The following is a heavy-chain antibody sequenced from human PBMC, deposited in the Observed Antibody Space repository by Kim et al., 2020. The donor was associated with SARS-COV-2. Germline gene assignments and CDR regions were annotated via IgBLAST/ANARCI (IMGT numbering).Heavy chain of an antibody. V-gene: IGHV3-30*18. CDR1: GFIFSSYG. J-gene: IGHJ4*02. CDR2: ISDDGSNQ. Sequence: GGSLRLSCAASGFIFSSYGMHWVRQTLGKGLEWVAIISDDGSNQYYADSVKGRFTISRDNSKNVLNLQMNSLRPEDTAVYYCAKDWSPFDYWGQGTLVTVSS. CDR3: AKDWSPFDY.